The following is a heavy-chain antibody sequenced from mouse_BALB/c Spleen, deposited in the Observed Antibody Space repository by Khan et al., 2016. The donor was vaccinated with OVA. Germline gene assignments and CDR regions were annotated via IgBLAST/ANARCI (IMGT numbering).Heavy chain of an antibody. CDR2: IRYDGDS. V-gene: IGHV3-6*01. Sequence: EVQLQESGPGLVKPSQSLSLTCSVTGYSITSGYFWNWIRQFPGNKLEWMGYIRYDGDSNYNPSLTNRISITRDTSKNQFFLKLNSVTPEDTATFYCARGGSSGPAWFAYWGQGTLVTVSP. CDR3: ARGGSSGPAWFAY. J-gene: IGHJ3*01. CDR1: GYSITSGYF. D-gene: IGHD3-1*01.